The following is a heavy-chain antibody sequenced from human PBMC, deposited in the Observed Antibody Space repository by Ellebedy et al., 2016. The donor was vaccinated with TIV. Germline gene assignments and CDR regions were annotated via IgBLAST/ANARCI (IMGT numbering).Heavy chain of an antibody. Sequence: SETLSLTCTVSGASISGSSYYWGWIRQPPGKGLEWIGTIYYSGSTNYNSSLKSRVTISVDTSTNQFSLKLNSVTAADTAMYYCARDGSGHSSSWYRWFDPWGQGTLVTVSS. CDR2: IYYSGST. CDR1: GASISGSSYY. J-gene: IGHJ5*02. CDR3: ARDGSGHSSSWYRWFDP. V-gene: IGHV4-39*07. D-gene: IGHD6-13*01.